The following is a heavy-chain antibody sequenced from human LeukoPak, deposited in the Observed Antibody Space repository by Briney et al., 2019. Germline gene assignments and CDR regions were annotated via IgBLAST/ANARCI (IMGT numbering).Heavy chain of an antibody. J-gene: IGHJ5*02. CDR1: GYTFTTYD. CDR2: MNPNSGNT. CDR3: ARGRGSGHKENWFDP. D-gene: IGHD6-19*01. V-gene: IGHV1-8*01. Sequence: ASVKVSCKASGYTFTTYDINWVRQATGQGLEWMGWMNPNSGNTGYAQKFQGRVTMTRNTSISTAYMELSSLRSEDTAVYYCARGRGSGHKENWFDPWGQGTLVTVPS.